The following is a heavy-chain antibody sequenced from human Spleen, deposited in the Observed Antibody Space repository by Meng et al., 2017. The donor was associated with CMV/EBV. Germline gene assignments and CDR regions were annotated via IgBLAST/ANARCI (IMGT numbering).Heavy chain of an antibody. J-gene: IGHJ6*02. Sequence: GGSLRLSCAASGFTFSSYGMHWVRQAPGKGLEWVAVIWYDGSNKYYGDSVKGRFTISRDNSKNTLYLQMNSLRAEDTAVYHCAKDRTYHYDSSGLWVMDVWGQGTTVTVSS. CDR1: GFTFSSYG. D-gene: IGHD3-22*01. CDR2: IWYDGSNK. V-gene: IGHV3-33*06. CDR3: AKDRTYHYDSSGLWVMDV.